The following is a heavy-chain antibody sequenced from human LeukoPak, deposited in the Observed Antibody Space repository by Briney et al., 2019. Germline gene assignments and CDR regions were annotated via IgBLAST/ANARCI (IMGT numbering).Heavy chain of an antibody. J-gene: IGHJ6*03. CDR1: GFTFSSYS. D-gene: IGHD6-13*01. V-gene: IGHV3-48*02. CDR2: ISSSSSTI. Sequence: GGFLRLSCAASGFTFSSYSMNWVRQAQGKGLEWVSYISSSSSTIYYADSVKGRFTISRDNAKNSLYLQMNSLRDEDTAVYYCARAQPDTGYSSSWYEEYYMDVWGKGTTVTVSS. CDR3: ARAQPDTGYSSSWYEEYYMDV.